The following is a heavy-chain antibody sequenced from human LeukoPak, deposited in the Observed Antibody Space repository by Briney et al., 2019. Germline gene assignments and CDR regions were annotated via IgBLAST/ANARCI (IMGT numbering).Heavy chain of an antibody. Sequence: GGSLRLSCAASGFTLSSYWMSWVRQAPGKGLELVANIKQDGSEKYYVDSVKGRFTISRDNAKNSLYLQMNSLRAEDTAVYYCARNQRRLDYWGQGTLVTVSS. D-gene: IGHD1-14*01. CDR1: GFTLSSYW. CDR3: ARNQRRLDY. V-gene: IGHV3-7*01. J-gene: IGHJ4*02. CDR2: IKQDGSEK.